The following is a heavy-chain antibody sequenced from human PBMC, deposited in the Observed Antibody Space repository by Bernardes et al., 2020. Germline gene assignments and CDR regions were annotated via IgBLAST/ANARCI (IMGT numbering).Heavy chain of an antibody. CDR2: IYYSGST. Sequence: SETLSLTCTVSSDSITSNSYYWGWLRQPPGKGLEWIGSIYYSGSTYYNPSLKSRVTISIDTSKNQFFLKLNSVTAADTAVYYCARGTSDYLSWFDPWGRGTLVTVSS. D-gene: IGHD1-1*01. CDR3: ARGTSDYLSWFDP. V-gene: IGHV4-39*01. CDR1: SDSITSNSYY. J-gene: IGHJ5*02.